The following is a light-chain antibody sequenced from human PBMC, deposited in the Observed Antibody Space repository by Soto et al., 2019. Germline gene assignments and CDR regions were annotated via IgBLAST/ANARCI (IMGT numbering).Light chain of an antibody. J-gene: IGKJ5*01. CDR3: QQRRNWPLIT. V-gene: IGKV3-11*01. CDR2: DAS. Sequence: SPATLSLSPGERATLSCRASQSVSSYLAWYQQKPGQAPRLLIYDASNRATGIPARFSGSGSGTDFTLTISSLEPEDFAVHYCQQRRNWPLITFGQGTRLEIK. CDR1: QSVSSY.